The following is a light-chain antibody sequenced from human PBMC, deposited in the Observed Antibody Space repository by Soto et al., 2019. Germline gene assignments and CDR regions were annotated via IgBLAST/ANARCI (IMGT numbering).Light chain of an antibody. J-gene: IGLJ3*02. Sequence: QSVLTQPPSVSGAPGQRVTISCSGTSSNIGAGYDVHWYHQVPGTAPKLLIYGNNNRPSGVPDRFSGSRSGTSASLAITGLQAEDEADYYCQSFETNLRGSVFGGGTQLTVL. CDR2: GNN. CDR1: SSNIGAGYD. V-gene: IGLV1-40*01. CDR3: QSFETNLRGSV.